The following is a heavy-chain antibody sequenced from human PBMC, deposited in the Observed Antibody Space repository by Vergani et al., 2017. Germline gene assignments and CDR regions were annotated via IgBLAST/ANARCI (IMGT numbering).Heavy chain of an antibody. CDR1: GGSFSGYY. V-gene: IGHV4-34*01. Sequence: QVQLQQWGAGLLKPSETLSLTCAVYGGSFSGYYWSWIRQPPGKGLEWIGEINHSGSTNYNPSLKSRVTISVDTSKNQFSLKLSSVTAADTAVYYCARQFWVSQGVGAFETWVRGTEVSVSS. CDR3: ARQFWVSQGVGAFET. CDR2: INHSGST. J-gene: IGHJ3*02. D-gene: IGHD3-16*01.